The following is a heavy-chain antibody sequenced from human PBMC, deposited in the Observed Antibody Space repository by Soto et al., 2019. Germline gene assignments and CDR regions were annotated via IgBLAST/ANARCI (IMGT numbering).Heavy chain of an antibody. CDR3: GRDLTSNANCIDP. V-gene: IGHV4-30-4*01. J-gene: IGHJ5*02. CDR1: GDYIHFGGYY. CDR2: IYYTGKT. D-gene: IGHD2-2*01. Sequence: TLSLTCSVSGDYIHFGGYYWTWIRQRPGKGLEWMGYIYYTGKTYYNPSLESRLTMSVDRSKNQFSLRLTSVTAADTAVYFCGRDLTSNANCIDPWGQGTLVTVSS.